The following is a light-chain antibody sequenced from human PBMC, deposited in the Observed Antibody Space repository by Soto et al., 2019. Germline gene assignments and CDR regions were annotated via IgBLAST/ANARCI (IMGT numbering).Light chain of an antibody. CDR2: DAS. CDR1: QSVSSY. CDR3: QQRSNWPPGVT. J-gene: IGKJ4*01. V-gene: IGKV3-11*01. Sequence: EIVLTQSPATLSLSPGERATLSCRASQSVSSYLAWYQQKPGQAPRLLIYDASNRATGIPARFSGSGSGTGFTVTISSLKPEDFVVYACQQRSNWPPGVTFGGGTKVEIK.